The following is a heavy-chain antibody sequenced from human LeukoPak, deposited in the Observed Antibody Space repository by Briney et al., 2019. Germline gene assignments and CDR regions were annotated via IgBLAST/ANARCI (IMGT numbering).Heavy chain of an antibody. Sequence: ASVKVSCKASGYTFTSYGISWVRQAPGQGLEWMGWISAYNGNTNYAQKLQGRVTMTTDTSTSTAYMELRSLRSDDTAVYYCARDFYYGSGSYYSINWFDPWGQGTLVTVSS. V-gene: IGHV1-18*01. CDR1: GYTFTSYG. CDR2: ISAYNGNT. CDR3: ARDFYYGSGSYYSINWFDP. J-gene: IGHJ5*02. D-gene: IGHD3-10*01.